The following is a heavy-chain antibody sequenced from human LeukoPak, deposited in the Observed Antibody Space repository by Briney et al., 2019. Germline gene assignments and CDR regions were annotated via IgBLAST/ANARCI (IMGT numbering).Heavy chain of an antibody. Sequence: HLGGSLRLSCAASGFTFSSYAMSWVRQAPGKGLEWVSAISGSGGSTYYADSVKGRFTISRDNSKNTLYLQMNSLRAEDTAVYYCARDRITMIRGLLGDYWGQGTLVTVSS. CDR2: ISGSGGST. CDR3: ARDRITMIRGLLGDY. D-gene: IGHD3-10*01. J-gene: IGHJ4*02. V-gene: IGHV3-23*01. CDR1: GFTFSSYA.